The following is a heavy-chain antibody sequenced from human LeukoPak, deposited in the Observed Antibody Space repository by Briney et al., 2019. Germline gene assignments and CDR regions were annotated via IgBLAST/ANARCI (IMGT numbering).Heavy chain of an antibody. CDR1: GFTFRSYG. D-gene: IGHD2-2*01. CDR3: AKEGGDIVVVPAASHFDY. CDR2: ISGSGGST. V-gene: IGHV3-23*01. J-gene: IGHJ4*02. Sequence: PGGSLRLSCAASGFTFRSYGMHWVRQAPGKGLEWVSSISGSGGSTYYADSVKGRFTISRDNSKNTLYLQMNSLRAEDTAVYYCAKEGGDIVVVPAASHFDYWGQGTLVTVSS.